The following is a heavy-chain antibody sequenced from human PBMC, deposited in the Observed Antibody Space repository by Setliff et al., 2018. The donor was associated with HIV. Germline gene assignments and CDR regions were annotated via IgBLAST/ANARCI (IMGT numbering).Heavy chain of an antibody. Sequence: ASVKVSCKASGYTFTTYGINWVRQAPGQGLEWMGWVSTYNGHTNYPQHLQGRVTMTTNTSKGTAYLELRSLRSDDTAMYYCARPLDSGSYPYDAFDFWGLGTMVTVSS. CDR1: GYTFTTYG. D-gene: IGHD1-26*01. J-gene: IGHJ3*01. V-gene: IGHV1-18*04. CDR3: ARPLDSGSYPYDAFDF. CDR2: VSTYNGHT.